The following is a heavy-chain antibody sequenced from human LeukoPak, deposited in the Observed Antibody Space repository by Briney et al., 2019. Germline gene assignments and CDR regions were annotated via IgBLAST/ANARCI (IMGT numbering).Heavy chain of an antibody. D-gene: IGHD3-10*01. CDR2: ISSSSSYI. CDR1: GFTFSSYS. Sequence: GGSLRLSCAASGFTFSSYSMNWVRQAPGKGLEWVSSISSSSSYIYYADSVKGRFTISRDNDKNSLYLQMNSMRAEDTAVYYCARSYYYGSGSGDYWGQGTLVTVSS. CDR3: ARSYYYGSGSGDY. V-gene: IGHV3-21*01. J-gene: IGHJ4*02.